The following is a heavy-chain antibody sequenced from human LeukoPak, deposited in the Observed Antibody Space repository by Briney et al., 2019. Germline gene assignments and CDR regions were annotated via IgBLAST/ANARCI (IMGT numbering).Heavy chain of an antibody. V-gene: IGHV4-4*02. CDR3: AREDEGATFDY. D-gene: IGHD1-26*01. J-gene: IGHJ4*02. CDR2: IYHSGSA. CDR1: GVSITTYYW. Sequence: SETLSLTCTVSGVSITTYYWSWVRQPPGKGLEWIGEIYHSGSANYNPSLKSRVTISVDKSKNQFSLKLSSVTAADTAVYYCAREDEGATFDYWGQGTLVTVSS.